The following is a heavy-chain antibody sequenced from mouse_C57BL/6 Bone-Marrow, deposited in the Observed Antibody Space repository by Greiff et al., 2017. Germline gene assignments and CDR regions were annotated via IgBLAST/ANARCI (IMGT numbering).Heavy chain of an antibody. CDR3: ARHAGTGAMGY. CDR1: GFTFSSYG. D-gene: IGHD4-1*01. J-gene: IGHJ4*01. V-gene: IGHV5-6*01. CDR2: ISSGGSYT. Sequence: EVKLVESGGDLVKPGGSLKLSCAASGFTFSSYGMSWVRQTPDKRLEWVATISSGGSYTYYPDSVKGRFTISRDNAKNTLYLQMSSLKSEDTAMYYCARHAGTGAMGYWGQGTSVTVSS.